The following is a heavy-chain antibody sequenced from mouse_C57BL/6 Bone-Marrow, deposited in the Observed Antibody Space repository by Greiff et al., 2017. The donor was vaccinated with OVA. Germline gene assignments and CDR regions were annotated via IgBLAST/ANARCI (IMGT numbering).Heavy chain of an antibody. CDR3: ARPIYYYGSSPFAY. CDR2: IHPNSGST. Sequence: QVQLQQPGAELVKPGASVQLSCKASGYTFTSYWMHWVKQRPGQGLEWIGMIHPNSGSTNYNEKFKSKATLTVDKSSSTAYMQLSSLTSEDSAVYYCARPIYYYGSSPFAYWGQVTLVTVSA. D-gene: IGHD1-1*01. V-gene: IGHV1-64*01. J-gene: IGHJ3*01. CDR1: GYTFTSYW.